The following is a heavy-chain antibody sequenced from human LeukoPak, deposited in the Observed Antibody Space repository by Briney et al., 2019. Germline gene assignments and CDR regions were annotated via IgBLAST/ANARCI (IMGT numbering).Heavy chain of an antibody. CDR1: GYTFTSYG. Sequence: GASVKVSCKASGYTFTSYGISWVRQAPGQGLEWMGWISAYNGNTNYAQKFQGRVTMTRDTSTSTVYMELSSLRSEDTAVYYCARAYNWNDSSDYWGQGTLVTVSS. J-gene: IGHJ4*02. CDR2: ISAYNGNT. D-gene: IGHD1-20*01. CDR3: ARAYNWNDSSDY. V-gene: IGHV1-18*01.